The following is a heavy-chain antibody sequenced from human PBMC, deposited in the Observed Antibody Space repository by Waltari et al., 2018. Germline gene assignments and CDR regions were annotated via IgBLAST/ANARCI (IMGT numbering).Heavy chain of an antibody. V-gene: IGHV3-23*04. J-gene: IGHJ4*02. D-gene: IGHD2-15*01. CDR2: ISSNGNNT. Sequence: EVQVAESGGGLVQPGGSLRLSCAASGFSFRTSAMSWVRQAPGKGLDGVSSISSNGNNTYYVDSVKGRFTNSRDNSKDTLYLQMNSLRAEDTAVYYCAKELPAVQGFDYWGQGTLVTVSS. CDR1: GFSFRTSA. CDR3: AKELPAVQGFDY.